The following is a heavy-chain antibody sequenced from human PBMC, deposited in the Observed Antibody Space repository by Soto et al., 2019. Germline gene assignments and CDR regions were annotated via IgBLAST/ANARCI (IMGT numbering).Heavy chain of an antibody. J-gene: IGHJ6*02. V-gene: IGHV1-3*04. Sequence: QVQLVQSGAEVKKPGASVNISCKTSGYTFTLYAMHWVRQAPGQSLESMGWINTGNGNTKYSQKFQGRVTITRDTSASTVYMDFSSLQSEDTAMYYCARDSSCYYYYAMDVWGQETTVTVSS. CDR3: ARDSSCYYYYAMDV. CDR2: INTGNGNT. CDR1: GYTFTLYA. D-gene: IGHD2-21*01.